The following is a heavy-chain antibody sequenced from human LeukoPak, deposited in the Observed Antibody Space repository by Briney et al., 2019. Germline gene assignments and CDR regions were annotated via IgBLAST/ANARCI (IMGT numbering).Heavy chain of an antibody. CDR1: GGTFSSYA. CDR2: IIPIFGTA. V-gene: IGHV1-69*13. D-gene: IGHD6-19*01. Sequence: EASVKVSCKASGGTFSSYAISWVRKAPGQGLEWMGGIIPIFGTANYAQKFQGRVTIAADESTSTAYMELSSLRSEDTAVYYCAREAVAGSFDYWGQGTLVTVSS. J-gene: IGHJ4*02. CDR3: AREAVAGSFDY.